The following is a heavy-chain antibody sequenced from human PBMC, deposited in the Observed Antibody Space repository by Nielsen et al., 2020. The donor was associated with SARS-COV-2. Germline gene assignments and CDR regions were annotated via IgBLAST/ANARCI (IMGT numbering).Heavy chain of an antibody. J-gene: IGHJ4*02. CDR1: GYTFTGYY. V-gene: IGHV1-2*06. Sequence: ASVKVSCKASGYTFTGYYMHWVRQAPGQGLEWMGRINPNSGGTNYAQKFQGRVTMTRDTSISTAYMELSRLRSDDTAVYYCASLYDYVWGSYRPFDYWGQGTLVTVSS. CDR2: INPNSGGT. CDR3: ASLYDYVWGSYRPFDY. D-gene: IGHD3-16*02.